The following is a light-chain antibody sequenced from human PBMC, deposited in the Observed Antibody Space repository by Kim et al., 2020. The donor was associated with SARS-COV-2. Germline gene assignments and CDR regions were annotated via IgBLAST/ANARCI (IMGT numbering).Light chain of an antibody. CDR3: QVWDSSSDHWV. CDR1: NIGSKS. J-gene: IGLJ3*02. Sequence: SYELTQPPSVSVAPGKTARITCGGNNIGSKSVHWYQQKPGLAPVLVIYYDSDRPSGIPERFSGSNSGNTATLTISRVEAGDEADYYCQVWDSSSDHWVFGGGAKVTVL. V-gene: IGLV3-21*04. CDR2: YDS.